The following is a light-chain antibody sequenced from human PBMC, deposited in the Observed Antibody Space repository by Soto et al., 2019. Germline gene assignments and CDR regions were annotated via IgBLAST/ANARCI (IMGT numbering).Light chain of an antibody. CDR3: QQYNSYSPYT. CDR1: QNIGNY. V-gene: IGKV1-39*01. J-gene: IGKJ2*01. CDR2: AAS. Sequence: DIQVTQSPSSLSASVGDRVTITCRASQNIGNYLNWYQQRPGKPPELLIYAASSLQSGVPSKFSGSGSGTDFTLTISSLQPEDFATYYCQQYNSYSPYTFGQGTKLEIK.